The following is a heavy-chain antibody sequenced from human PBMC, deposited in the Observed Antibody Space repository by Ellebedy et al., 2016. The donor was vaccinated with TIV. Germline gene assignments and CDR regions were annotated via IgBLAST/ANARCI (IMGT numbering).Heavy chain of an antibody. CDR3: ARDPNSPGDTGYGDY. Sequence: PGGSLRLSCAASGFSFSSYAMHWVRQAPGKGLEWVAVISYDGSHNYYADSVKGRFTSSRDNSKNTLYLQMSSLRAEDTAVYYCARDPNSPGDTGYGDYWGQGVVVTVST. J-gene: IGHJ4*02. CDR2: ISYDGSHN. CDR1: GFSFSSYA. D-gene: IGHD5-12*01. V-gene: IGHV3-30*15.